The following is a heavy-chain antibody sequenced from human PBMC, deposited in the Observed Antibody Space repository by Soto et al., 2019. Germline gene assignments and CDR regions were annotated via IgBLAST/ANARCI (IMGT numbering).Heavy chain of an antibody. CDR3: ARSPGVFDS. CDR1: GGTFSSLA. Sequence: QVQLVQSGAEVQKPGSSVKVSCRASGGTFSSLAISWVRQAPGQGLEWMGGLVPVFGTANYAQKFQDRVNITADKSTSTSYMELSSLRSEDTAVYYCARSPGVFDSWGQGTLVTVSS. V-gene: IGHV1-69*06. J-gene: IGHJ4*02. CDR2: LVPVFGTA. D-gene: IGHD3-10*01.